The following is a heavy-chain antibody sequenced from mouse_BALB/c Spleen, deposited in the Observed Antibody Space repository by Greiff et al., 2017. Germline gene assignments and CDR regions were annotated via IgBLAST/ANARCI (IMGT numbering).Heavy chain of an antibody. V-gene: IGHV2-9*02. J-gene: IGHJ3*01. Sequence: VKVVESGPGLVAPSQSLSITCTVSGFSLTSYGVHWVRQPPGKGLEWLGVIWAGGSTNYNSALMSRLSISKDNSKSQVFLKMNSLQTDDTAMYYCAREGRQLGFAYWGQGTLVTVSA. CDR3: AREGRQLGFAY. D-gene: IGHD3-2*01. CDR2: IWAGGST. CDR1: GFSLTSYG.